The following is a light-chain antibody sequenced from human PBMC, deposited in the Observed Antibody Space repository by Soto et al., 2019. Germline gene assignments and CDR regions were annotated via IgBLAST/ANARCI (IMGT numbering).Light chain of an antibody. V-gene: IGLV1-40*01. J-gene: IGLJ1*01. CDR2: GNS. CDR3: QSYDSSLSGNYV. CDR1: SSNIGAGYD. Sequence: QSVLTQPPSVSGAPGQRVTISCTGSSSNIGAGYDVHWYQQLPGTAPKLLIYGNSNRPSGVPDRFSGSKSGTSASLAITGLQAEDEADYSCQSYDSSLSGNYVFGTGTKLTLL.